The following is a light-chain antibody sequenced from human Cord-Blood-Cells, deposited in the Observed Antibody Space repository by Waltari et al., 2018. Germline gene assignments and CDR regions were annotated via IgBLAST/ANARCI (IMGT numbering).Light chain of an antibody. Sequence: QSALTQPASVSGSPGQSITISCTGTSSDVGGYNSFSWYQQHPGKAPKLMIYDVSKRPSGVSNRFSGSKSGNTASLTISGLQAEDEADYYCSSYTSSSTYVVFGGGTKLTVL. J-gene: IGLJ2*01. CDR1: SSDVGGYNS. CDR3: SSYTSSSTYVV. CDR2: DVS. V-gene: IGLV2-14*01.